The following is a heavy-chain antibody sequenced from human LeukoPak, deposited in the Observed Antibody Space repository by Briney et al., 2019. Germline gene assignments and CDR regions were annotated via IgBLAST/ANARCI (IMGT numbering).Heavy chain of an antibody. J-gene: IGHJ4*02. D-gene: IGHD3-9*01. Sequence: GGSLRLSCAASRFSFSSYGMLWVRQSPGKGLEWVTFIRYDGSNKYYAEPVKGRFTISRDNSKTTLYLQMNSLRPEDTAVYYCARSMDILTGYLWSLDYWGQGTLVTVSS. CDR2: IRYDGSNK. CDR1: RFSFSSYG. V-gene: IGHV3-30*02. CDR3: ARSMDILTGYLWSLDY.